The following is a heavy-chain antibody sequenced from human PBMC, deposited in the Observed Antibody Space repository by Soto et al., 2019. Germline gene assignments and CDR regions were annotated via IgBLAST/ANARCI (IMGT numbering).Heavy chain of an antibody. CDR2: MNPDSGHT. CDR1: GYTFTSYD. D-gene: IGHD3-3*01. Sequence: GASVKVSCKASGYTFTSYDINWVRQATGQGPEWMGWMNPDSGHTGYARKFRDRISMTRNTSITTAYMELTSLRSDDTAIYYCARDAPYDDFWSGVMELYYYGMDVWGQGTTVTVSS. CDR3: ARDAPYDDFWSGVMELYYYGMDV. V-gene: IGHV1-8*01. J-gene: IGHJ6*02.